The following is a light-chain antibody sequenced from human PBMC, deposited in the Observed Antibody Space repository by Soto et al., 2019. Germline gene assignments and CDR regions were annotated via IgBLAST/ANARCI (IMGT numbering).Light chain of an antibody. V-gene: IGLV2-11*01. CDR2: DVT. CDR3: CSYAGSDILI. J-gene: IGLJ2*01. Sequence: QSALTQPASVSGSPGQSITISCTGTSSDVGAYNYVSWYQQHPGKAPKLMISDVTKRPSGVPDRFSGSKSGNTASLTISGLQAADAADYDCCSYAGSDILIFGGGTKLTVL. CDR1: SSDVGAYNY.